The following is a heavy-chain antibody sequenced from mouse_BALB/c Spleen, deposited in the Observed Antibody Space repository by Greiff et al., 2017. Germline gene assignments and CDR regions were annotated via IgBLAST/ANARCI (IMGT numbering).Heavy chain of an antibody. CDR2: IDPSDSYT. V-gene: IGHV1-69*02. CDR3: ARSHYYGDD. CDR1: GYTFTSYW. Sequence: VQLQQPGAELVKPGASVKLSCKASGYTFTSYWMHWVKQRPGQGLEWIGEIDPSDSYTNYNQKFKGKATLTVDKSSSTAYMQLSSLTSEDSAVYYCARSHYYGDDWGQGTTLTVSS. D-gene: IGHD1-2*01. J-gene: IGHJ2*01.